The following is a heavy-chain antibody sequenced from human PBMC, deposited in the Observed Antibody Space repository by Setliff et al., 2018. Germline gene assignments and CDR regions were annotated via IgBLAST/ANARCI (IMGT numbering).Heavy chain of an antibody. CDR2: ISSSSSTI. D-gene: IGHD6-13*01. J-gene: IGHJ6*03. Sequence: GGSLRLSCAASGFTFRSYTMNWVRQAPGKGLEWVSYISSSSSTIYYADSVKGRVTISRDNAKNSLYLQMNSLRAEDTAVYYCARARGSSWLFYYMDVWGKGT. CDR3: ARARGSSWLFYYMDV. V-gene: IGHV3-48*01. CDR1: GFTFRSYT.